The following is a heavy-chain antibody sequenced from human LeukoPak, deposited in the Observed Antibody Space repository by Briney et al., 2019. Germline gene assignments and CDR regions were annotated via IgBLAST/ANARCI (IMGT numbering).Heavy chain of an antibody. Sequence: GGSLRLSCAASGFAFNSYPMSWVRQAPGKGLEWVSYIGSSGLIIYYADSVKGRLTISRDNAKNSLFLQMSSLRAEDTAVYYCARGISAVVPRAFDLWGQGTMVTVSS. J-gene: IGHJ3*01. CDR3: ARGISAVVPRAFDL. V-gene: IGHV3-48*04. CDR1: GFAFNSYP. D-gene: IGHD2-15*01. CDR2: IGSSGLII.